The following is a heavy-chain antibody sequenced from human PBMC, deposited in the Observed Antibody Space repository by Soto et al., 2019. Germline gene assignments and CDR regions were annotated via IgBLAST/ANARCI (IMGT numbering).Heavy chain of an antibody. CDR2: ISGSGGST. D-gene: IGHD3-22*01. CDR3: AKSHANPTRKGYGKYYDSSGYPDY. CDR1: GFTFSSYA. Sequence: QSGGSLRLSCAASGFTFSSYAMSWVRQAPGKGLEWVSAISGSGGSTYYADSVKGRFTISRDNSKNTLYLQMNSLRAEDTAVYYCAKSHANPTRKGYGKYYDSSGYPDYWGQGTLVTVSS. J-gene: IGHJ4*02. V-gene: IGHV3-23*01.